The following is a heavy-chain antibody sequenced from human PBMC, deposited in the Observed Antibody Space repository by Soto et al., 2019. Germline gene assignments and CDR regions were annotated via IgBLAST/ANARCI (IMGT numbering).Heavy chain of an antibody. Sequence: EVQLVESGGGLVQPGGSLRLSCAASGFTFSSYWMSWVRQAPGKGLEWVANIKQDGSEKYYVVSVKGRFTISRDNAKNSLYVQMNSLRAEDTAVYYCAREGYDSTGYWVGHWAYWGQGPLVTVSS. CDR1: GFTFSSYW. V-gene: IGHV3-7*01. CDR3: AREGYDSTGYWVGHWAY. CDR2: IKQDGSEK. D-gene: IGHD3-22*01. J-gene: IGHJ4*02.